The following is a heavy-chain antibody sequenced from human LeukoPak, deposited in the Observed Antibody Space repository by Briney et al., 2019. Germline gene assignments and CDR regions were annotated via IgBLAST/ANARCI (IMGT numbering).Heavy chain of an antibody. CDR3: ARGDHISGWLGLGY. CDR2: IGRSGSTI. D-gene: IGHD6-19*01. J-gene: IGHJ4*02. V-gene: IGHV3-48*03. Sequence: PGGSLRLSCAASGFIFSDYEMNGVRQAPGKGLEWVSYIGRSGSTIYYADSVKGRFTISRDNAKNSLYLQMNSLRAEDTAVYYCARGDHISGWLGLGYWGQGTLVTVSS. CDR1: GFIFSDYE.